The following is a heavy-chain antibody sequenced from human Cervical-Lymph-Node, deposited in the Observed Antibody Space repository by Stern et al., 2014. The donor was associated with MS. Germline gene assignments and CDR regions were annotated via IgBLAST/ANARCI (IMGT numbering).Heavy chain of an antibody. CDR1: GFNFSSHS. CDR2: ISSSSSTI. D-gene: IGHD6-13*01. CDR3: ASYTTAWYARFDY. J-gene: IGHJ4*02. V-gene: IGHV3-48*02. Sequence: EVQLVESGGGLVQPGGSLRLSCAASGFNFSSHSMTWVRQTPGKGLEWVSCISSSSSTIYYADSLKGRFTISRDNAKNSLYLQMHSLRDEDTAVYYCASYTTAWYARFDYWGQGILVTVSS.